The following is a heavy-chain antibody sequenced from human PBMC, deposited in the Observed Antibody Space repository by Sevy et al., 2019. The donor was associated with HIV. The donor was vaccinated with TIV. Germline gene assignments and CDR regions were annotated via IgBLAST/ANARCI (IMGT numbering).Heavy chain of an antibody. CDR3: AREQLRATGPGYIHH. CDR2: ISSSGSYI. Sequence: GGSLRLSCAASGFTFSNYNVNWVRQAPGKGLEWVSYISSSGSYIYYADSVKGRFTISRDNAKNSLYLQMNSLRAEDTAVYYCAREQLRATGPGYIHHWGQGTLVTVSS. CDR1: GFTFSNYN. V-gene: IGHV3-21*05. D-gene: IGHD5-12*01. J-gene: IGHJ1*01.